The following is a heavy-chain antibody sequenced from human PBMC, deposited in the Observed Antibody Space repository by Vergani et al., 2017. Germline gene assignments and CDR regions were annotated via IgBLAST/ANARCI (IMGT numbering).Heavy chain of an antibody. J-gene: IGHJ1*01. CDR2: IYYSGST. CDR3: ARAGYSSGWYVGYFQH. V-gene: IGHV4-59*01. CDR1: GGSIRSYY. D-gene: IGHD6-19*01. Sequence: QVQLQESGPGLVKPSETLSLTCTVSGGSIRSYYWSWIRQPPGKGLEWIGYIYYSGSTNYNPSLKSRVTISVETSKNQFSLKLSSVTAADTAVYYCARAGYSSGWYVGYFQHWGQGTLVTVSS.